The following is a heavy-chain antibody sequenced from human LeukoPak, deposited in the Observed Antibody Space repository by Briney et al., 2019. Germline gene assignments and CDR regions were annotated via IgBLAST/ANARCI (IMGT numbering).Heavy chain of an antibody. J-gene: IGHJ6*03. CDR3: VKDGSRHGRSYLDV. CDR1: GFNFTNYA. D-gene: IGHD6-13*01. Sequence: GASLRLSCKASGFNFTNYAMNWVRQAPGKGLEWVSVINAGGDRGYNADSVKGRFTISRDNSRTTLFLQMDGLRADDTALYYCVKDGSRHGRSYLDVWGKGTTVTVSS. V-gene: IGHV3-23*01. CDR2: INAGGDRG.